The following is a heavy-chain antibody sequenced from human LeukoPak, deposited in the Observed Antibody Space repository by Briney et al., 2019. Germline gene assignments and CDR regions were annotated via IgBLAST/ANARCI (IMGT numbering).Heavy chain of an antibody. V-gene: IGHV1-18*01. CDR1: GYTFTNYD. CDR3: ARDIGVPAATYYFDY. Sequence: ASVKVSCKASGYTFTNYDISWVRQAPGQGLEWMGWISAYSGNTNSAQKLQGRVTMTTDTSTSTAYMELRSLRSDDTAVYYCARDIGVPAATYYFDYWGQGTLVTVSS. D-gene: IGHD2-2*01. J-gene: IGHJ4*02. CDR2: ISAYSGNT.